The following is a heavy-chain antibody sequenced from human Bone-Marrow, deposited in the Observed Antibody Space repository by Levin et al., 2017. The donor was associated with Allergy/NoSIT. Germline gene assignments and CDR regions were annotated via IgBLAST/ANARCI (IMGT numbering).Heavy chain of an antibody. CDR3: VKDFYTYTTTFGH. CDR1: GFTFDDYG. V-gene: IGHV3-9*01. CDR2: LSWNSGSI. Sequence: SGGSLRLSCVASGFTFDDYGMHWVRQVPGKGLEWVAGLSWNSGSIGHADAVKGRFTVSRDNARNLLYLQMNSLRSDDTALYYCVKDFYTYTTTFGHWGHGTLVTVSS. D-gene: IGHD3/OR15-3a*01. J-gene: IGHJ4*01.